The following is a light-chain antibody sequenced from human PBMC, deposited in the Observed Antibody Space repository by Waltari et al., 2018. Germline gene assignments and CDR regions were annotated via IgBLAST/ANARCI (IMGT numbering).Light chain of an antibody. CDR3: QHYVRLPAT. V-gene: IGKV3-20*01. Sequence: SCRASQRVSGALAWYQQKPGQAPRLLISGASNRATGIPDRFSGSGSGTDFSLTISSLEPEDFAVYYCQHYVRLPATFGQGTKVEIK. J-gene: IGKJ1*01. CDR1: QRVSGA. CDR2: GAS.